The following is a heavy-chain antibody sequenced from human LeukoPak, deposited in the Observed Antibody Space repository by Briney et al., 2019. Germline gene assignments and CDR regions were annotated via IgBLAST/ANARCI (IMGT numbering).Heavy chain of an antibody. CDR3: ARGGSSWDREHNWFDP. J-gene: IGHJ5*02. D-gene: IGHD6-13*01. V-gene: IGHV3-30*03. Sequence: GGSLRLSCAASGFTFSSYGMHWVRQAPGKGLEWVAVISYDGSNKYYADSVKGRFTISRDNSKNTLYLQMNSLRAEDTAVYYCARGGSSWDREHNWFDPWGQGTLVTVSS. CDR1: GFTFSSYG. CDR2: ISYDGSNK.